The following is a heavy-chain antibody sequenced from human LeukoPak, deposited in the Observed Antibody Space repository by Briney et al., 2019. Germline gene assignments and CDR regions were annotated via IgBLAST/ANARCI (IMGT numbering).Heavy chain of an antibody. CDR2: IIPIFGTA. V-gene: IGHV1-69*06. D-gene: IGHD3-3*01. CDR3: ARDLSSRLLRFMGAYYYYMDV. J-gene: IGHJ6*03. Sequence: ASVKVSCKASGGTFSSYAISWVRQAPGQGLEWMGGIIPIFGTANYAQKFQGRVTITADKSTSTAYMELSSLRSEDTAVYYCARDLSSRLLRFMGAYYYYMDVWGKGTTVTVFS. CDR1: GGTFSSYA.